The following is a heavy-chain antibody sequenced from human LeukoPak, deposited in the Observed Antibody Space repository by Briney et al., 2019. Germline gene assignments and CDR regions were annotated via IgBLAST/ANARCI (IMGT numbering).Heavy chain of an antibody. V-gene: IGHV3-30*04. CDR3: ARALDV. J-gene: IGHJ6*04. CDR1: GLSFNTYA. Sequence: GRSLRLSCVDSGLSFNTYAMHWVRQAPGKGLEWVAAISYDGSYTYYGDSVRGRFTISRDNSKNTMYLQMNSLRAEDTAMYYCARALDVWGKGTTVTVSS. CDR2: ISYDGSYT.